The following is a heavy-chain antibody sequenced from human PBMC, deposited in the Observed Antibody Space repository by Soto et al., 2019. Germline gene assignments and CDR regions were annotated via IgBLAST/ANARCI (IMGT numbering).Heavy chain of an antibody. Sequence: SETLSLTCSVSGGSISSGDYHWSWIRQTPGKGLEWIAYIYYSGGTYYNPSLESRVTISLDTSKNQFSLKLNSVTAADTAVYFCDRRTWSGYNRYYFDFWGQGALVTVYS. V-gene: IGHV4-30-4*01. CDR2: IYYSGGT. CDR1: GGSISSGDYH. D-gene: IGHD3-3*01. J-gene: IGHJ4*02. CDR3: DRRTWSGYNRYYFDF.